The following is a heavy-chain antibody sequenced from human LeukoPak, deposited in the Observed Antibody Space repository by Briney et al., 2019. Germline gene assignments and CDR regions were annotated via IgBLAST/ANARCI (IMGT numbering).Heavy chain of an antibody. CDR3: ARDRRDGDFEMNFDL. Sequence: PGGSLRLSCAASGFTFSSYGMNWVRQAPGKGLEWVAFIRYDGSKKYSADSVKGRFTISRDNSKTTLYLQMNSLRAEDTAVYYCARDRRDGDFEMNFDLWGQGTLVTVSS. CDR2: IRYDGSKK. J-gene: IGHJ4*02. V-gene: IGHV3-30*02. CDR1: GFTFSSYG. D-gene: IGHD4-17*01.